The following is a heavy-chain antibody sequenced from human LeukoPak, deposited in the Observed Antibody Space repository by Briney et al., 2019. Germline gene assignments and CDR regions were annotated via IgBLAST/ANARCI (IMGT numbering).Heavy chain of an antibody. CDR1: GYTFTGYH. V-gene: IGHV1-2*06. CDR2: INPYSGDT. D-gene: IGHD6-13*01. Sequence: GASVKVSCKASGYTFTGYHIRWVRQAPGQGLEWMGRINPYSGDTNFAQKFQGRVTMTRDTSITTAYKDLSSLTPDDTAVYFCARDQGSLTRSWYTGYWGQGTQVTVSS. J-gene: IGHJ4*02. CDR3: ARDQGSLTRSWYTGY.